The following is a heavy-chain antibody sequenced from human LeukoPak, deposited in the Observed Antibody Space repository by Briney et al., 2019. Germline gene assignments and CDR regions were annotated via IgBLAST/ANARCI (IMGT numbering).Heavy chain of an antibody. D-gene: IGHD3-3*01. CDR2: ISSSGSTI. V-gene: IGHV3-11*01. Sequence: GGSLRLSCAASGFTFNNYYMTWVRQAPGKGLEWVSYISSSGSTIYYADSVKGRFTISRDNAKNSLYLQMNSLRAEDTAVYYCARVGPYDFWSGYPGNYYGMDVWGQGTTVTVSS. CDR3: ARVGPYDFWSGYPGNYYGMDV. CDR1: GFTFNNYY. J-gene: IGHJ6*02.